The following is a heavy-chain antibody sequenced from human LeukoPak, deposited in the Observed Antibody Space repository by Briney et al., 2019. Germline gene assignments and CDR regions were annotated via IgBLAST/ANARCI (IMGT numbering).Heavy chain of an antibody. D-gene: IGHD7-27*01. J-gene: IGHJ4*02. CDR2: FDPEDGET. V-gene: IGHV1-24*01. Sequence: ASVTVSCTVSGYTLTELSMHWVRQAPGKGLEWMGGFDPEDGETIYAQKFQGRVTMTEDTSTDTAYMELSSLRSDDTAVYYCVGGAPNWGFDFWGQGTLVTVSS. CDR3: VGGAPNWGFDF. CDR1: GYTLTELS.